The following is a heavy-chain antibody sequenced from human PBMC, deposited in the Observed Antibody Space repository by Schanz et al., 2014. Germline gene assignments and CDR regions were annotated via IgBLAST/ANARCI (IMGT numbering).Heavy chain of an antibody. J-gene: IGHJ6*02. V-gene: IGHV1-69*04. CDR2: IIPIVDIT. Sequence: QVQLEKTGAAVRKPGSSVRVSCKASGGTFTSYAFSWVRQAPGQGLEWMGRIIPIVDITNYAQKFLGRVTITADKSTSTAYMELKSLRSADTAVYYCATIGVNDYWRFGLDLWGQGTTVTVSS. CDR1: GGTFTSYA. CDR3: ATIGVNDYWRFGLDL. D-gene: IGHD3-16*01.